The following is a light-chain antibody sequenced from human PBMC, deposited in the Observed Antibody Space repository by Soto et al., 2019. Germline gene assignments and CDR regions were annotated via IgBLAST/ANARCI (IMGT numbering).Light chain of an antibody. CDR2: EGS. V-gene: IGLV2-23*01. J-gene: IGLJ2*01. CDR1: SSDVGSYNL. Sequence: QSVLTQPASVSGSPGQSITISCTGTSSDVGSYNLVSWYQQLPGKAPKLIIYEGSKRPSGVSNRFSGSKSGNTASLTISGLQAEDEADYYCCSYAGSSPVVFGGGTKVTVL. CDR3: CSYAGSSPVV.